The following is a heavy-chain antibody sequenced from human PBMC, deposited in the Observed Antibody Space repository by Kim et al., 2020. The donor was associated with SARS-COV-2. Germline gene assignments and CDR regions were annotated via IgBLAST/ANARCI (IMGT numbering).Heavy chain of an antibody. CDR1: GFTFSDHY. V-gene: IGHV3-72*01. CDR3: ARGGNILTGYYLWYFDY. J-gene: IGHJ4*02. Sequence: GGSLRLSCAASGFTFSDHYMDWVRQAPGKGLEWVGRTRNKANSYTTEYAASVKGRFTISRDDSKNSLYLQMNSLKTEDTAVYYCARGGNILTGYYLWYFDYWGQGTLVTVSS. CDR2: TRNKANSYTT. D-gene: IGHD3-9*01.